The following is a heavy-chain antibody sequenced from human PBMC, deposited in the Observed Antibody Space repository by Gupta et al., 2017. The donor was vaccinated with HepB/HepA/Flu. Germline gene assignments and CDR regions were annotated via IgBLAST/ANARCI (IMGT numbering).Heavy chain of an antibody. Sequence: QVQLQQWGAGLLKSSETLSLTCAVYGGSFSGYYWSWIRQPPGKGLEWIGEINHSGSTNYNPSLKSRVTISVDTAKNQFSMKMSSVTAADTAVYYGASRDEIGWFDPWGQGNLVTVYS. V-gene: IGHV4-34*01. CDR3: ASRDEIGWFDP. CDR1: GGSFSGYY. CDR2: INHSGST. J-gene: IGHJ5*02. D-gene: IGHD2-21*01.